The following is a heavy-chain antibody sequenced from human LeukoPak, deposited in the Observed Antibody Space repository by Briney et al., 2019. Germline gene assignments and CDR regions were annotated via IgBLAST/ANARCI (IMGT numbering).Heavy chain of an antibody. Sequence: ASVKVSCKASGGTFSSYAISWVGQAPGQGLEWMGWISAYNGNTNYAQKLQGRVTMTTDTSTSTAYMELRSLRSDDTAVYYCARGVEYCGGDCYSYYYYYMDVWGKGTTVTISS. CDR1: GGTFSSYA. CDR3: ARGVEYCGGDCYSYYYYYMDV. J-gene: IGHJ6*03. CDR2: ISAYNGNT. D-gene: IGHD2-21*02. V-gene: IGHV1-18*01.